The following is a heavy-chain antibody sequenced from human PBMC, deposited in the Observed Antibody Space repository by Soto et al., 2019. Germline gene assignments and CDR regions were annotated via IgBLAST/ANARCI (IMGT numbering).Heavy chain of an antibody. CDR2: IYHSGST. V-gene: IGHV4-59*12. D-gene: IGHD6-6*01. CDR1: YGSISSYY. J-gene: IGHJ4*02. CDR3: ARVSSSILEY. Sequence: PSQTLSLTCPVSYGSISSYYWSWIRQPPGKGLEWIGYIYHSGSTNYNPSLKSRVTISVDKSKNQFSLKLSSVTAADTAVYYCARVSSSILEYWGQGTLVTVSS.